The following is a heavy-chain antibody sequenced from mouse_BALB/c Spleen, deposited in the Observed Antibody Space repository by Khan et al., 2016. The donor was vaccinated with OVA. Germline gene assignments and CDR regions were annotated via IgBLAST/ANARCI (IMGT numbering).Heavy chain of an antibody. Sequence: VQLKQSGPGLVKPSQSLSLTCTVTGYSITSDYAWNWIRQFPGNKLEWMGYISYSGRTSYNPPLKSRISITRDTSKNQFFLQLNSVTTEDTATYYCARSVTITTVVATDFDYWGQGTTLTVSS. D-gene: IGHD1-1*01. J-gene: IGHJ2*01. V-gene: IGHV3-2*02. CDR1: GYSITSDYA. CDR3: ARSVTITTVVATDFDY. CDR2: ISYSGRT.